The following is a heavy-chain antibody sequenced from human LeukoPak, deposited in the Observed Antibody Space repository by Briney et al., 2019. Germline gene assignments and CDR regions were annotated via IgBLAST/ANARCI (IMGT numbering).Heavy chain of an antibody. Sequence: GGSLRLSCAASKFAFSSYAMSWVRQAPGKGLEWVSAISGGGGNTYYADSVKGRFTISRDNSKNTLYLQMNRLRAEDTAVYYCGKNRYSGSLSPFDIWGQGTMVTVS. V-gene: IGHV3-23*01. CDR3: GKNRYSGSLSPFDI. J-gene: IGHJ3*02. D-gene: IGHD1-26*01. CDR1: KFAFSSYA. CDR2: ISGGGGNT.